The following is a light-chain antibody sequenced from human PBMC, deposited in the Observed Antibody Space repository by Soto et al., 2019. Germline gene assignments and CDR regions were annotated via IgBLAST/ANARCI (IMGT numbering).Light chain of an antibody. CDR3: SSDAGSNNLV. J-gene: IGLJ2*01. V-gene: IGLV2-8*01. CDR2: EVN. Sequence: QSALTQPPSASGSPGQSVTISCTRTSSDAGGYNYVSWYQHHLGKAPKLVIYEVNKRPSGVPDRFSGSKSGNTASLTVSGLQAEDEADYYCSSDAGSNNLVFGGGTKLTVL. CDR1: SSDAGGYNY.